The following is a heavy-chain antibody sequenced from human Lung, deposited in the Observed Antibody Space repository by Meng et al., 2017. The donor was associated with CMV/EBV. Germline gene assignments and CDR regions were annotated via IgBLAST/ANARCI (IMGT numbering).Heavy chain of an antibody. V-gene: IGHV4-61*01. J-gene: IGHJ4*02. D-gene: IGHD2-15*01. CDR3: AGCTGGSCYPISEIY. CDR2: VYYSESP. CDR1: GGPVRGDSYY. Sequence: SETLSLXCTVSGGPVRGDSYYWSWIRQPPGKGLEWIAYVYYSESPNYKPSDYNPSLKSRVSMSVDTSKNQFSLNLRSVTAADTAVYYCAGCTGGSCYPISEIYWRQGTLVSVSS.